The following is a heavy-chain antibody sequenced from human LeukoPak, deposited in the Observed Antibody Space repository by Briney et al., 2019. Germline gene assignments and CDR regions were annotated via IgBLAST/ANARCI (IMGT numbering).Heavy chain of an antibody. D-gene: IGHD7-27*01. CDR1: GFSFSNYW. J-gene: IGHJ3*02. V-gene: IGHV3-74*03. Sequence: GGSLRLSCAASGFSFSNYWMCWVRQAPGKGLVCVSRINSGGSTTTYADSVKGRFTISRDNAKNTLYLQMNSLRAEDSALYYCARIRESLGLGAFDIWGQGTMVTGSS. CDR2: INSGGSTT. CDR3: ARIRESLGLGAFDI.